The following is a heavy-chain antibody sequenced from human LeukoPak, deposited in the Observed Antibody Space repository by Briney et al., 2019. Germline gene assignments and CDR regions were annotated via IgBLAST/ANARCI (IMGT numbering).Heavy chain of an antibody. D-gene: IGHD6-13*01. CDR1: GFTFEDYA. V-gene: IGHV3-9*01. Sequence: GRPLRLSCAASGFTFEDYAMYWVRQAPGEGLGWVSVISWNSGSLGYAASVRGRFTISRDNAKNSLYLQMNSLKTEDTAFYYCAKSRGRIAAPIDYWGQGTLVTVSS. J-gene: IGHJ4*02. CDR2: ISWNSGSL. CDR3: AKSRGRIAAPIDY.